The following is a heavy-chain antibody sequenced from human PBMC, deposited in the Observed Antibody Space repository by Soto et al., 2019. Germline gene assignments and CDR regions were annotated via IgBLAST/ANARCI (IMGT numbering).Heavy chain of an antibody. J-gene: IGHJ5*02. CDR1: GYTFTTYP. Sequence: ASVKVSCKASGYTFTTYPMHWVRQAPGQRLEWTGWINTGNDNTKYSQKFQGRVTITRDTSASTAYMELSSLRSEDTAVYYCARGPNYYDSSGPNWFDPWGQGTLVTVSS. CDR3: ARGPNYYDSSGPNWFDP. CDR2: INTGNDNT. V-gene: IGHV1-3*04. D-gene: IGHD3-22*01.